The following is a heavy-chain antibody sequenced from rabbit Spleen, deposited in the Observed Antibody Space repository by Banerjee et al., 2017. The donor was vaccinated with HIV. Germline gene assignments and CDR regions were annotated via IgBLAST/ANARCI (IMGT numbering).Heavy chain of an antibody. CDR3: ARDLVAVIGWNFNL. V-gene: IGHV1S40*01. CDR1: GFSFTSSYY. J-gene: IGHJ4*01. D-gene: IGHD1-1*01. CDR2: IYTGPVDST. Sequence: QSLEESGGDLVKPGASLTLTCTASGFSFTSSYYMCWVRRAPGKGLEWIACIYTGPVDSTYYASWAAGRFTISKTSSTTVTLQMTSLTAADTATYFCARDLVAVIGWNFNLWGPGTLVTVS.